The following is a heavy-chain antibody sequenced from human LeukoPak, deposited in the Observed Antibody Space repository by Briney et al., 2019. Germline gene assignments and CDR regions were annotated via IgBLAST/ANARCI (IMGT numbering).Heavy chain of an antibody. Sequence: GGSLRLSCAASGFTFSSYSMNWVRQAPGKGLEWFSSISSSSSYIYYADSVKGRFTISRDNAKNPLYLQMNSLRAEDTAVYYCARDEYQLLMRYWGQGTLVTVSS. CDR2: ISSSSSYI. CDR3: ARDEYQLLMRY. CDR1: GFTFSSYS. V-gene: IGHV3-21*01. D-gene: IGHD2-2*01. J-gene: IGHJ4*02.